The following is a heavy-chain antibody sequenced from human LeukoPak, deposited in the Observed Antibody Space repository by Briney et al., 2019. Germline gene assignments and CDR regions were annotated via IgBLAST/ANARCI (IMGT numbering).Heavy chain of an antibody. J-gene: IGHJ4*02. V-gene: IGHV1-2*02. CDR2: INPNSGGT. D-gene: IGHD1-26*01. Sequence: ASVKVSCKASGYTFTGYYMHWVRQAPGQGLEWMGWINPNSGGTNYAQKFQGRVTMTRDTSISTAYMELSRLRSDDTAVDYCAKNWGGSHFSFFEDYWGQGTLVTGSP. CDR1: GYTFTGYY. CDR3: AKNWGGSHFSFFEDY.